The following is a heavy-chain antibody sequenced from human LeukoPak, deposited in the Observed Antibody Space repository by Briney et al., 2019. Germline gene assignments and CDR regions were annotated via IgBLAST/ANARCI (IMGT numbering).Heavy chain of an antibody. V-gene: IGHV3-66*01. CDR1: GFTVSSNY. J-gene: IGHJ4*02. CDR2: NYSCGST. D-gene: IGHD6-13*01. CDR3: ARDKEAAGIHYFDY. Sequence: PGGSLRLSCAASGFTVSSNYMSWVRQAPGKGLEWVSLNYSCGSTYYADSVKGRFTISRDNSKNTLYLQMNSLRAEDTAVYYCARDKEAAGIHYFDYWGQGTLVTVSS.